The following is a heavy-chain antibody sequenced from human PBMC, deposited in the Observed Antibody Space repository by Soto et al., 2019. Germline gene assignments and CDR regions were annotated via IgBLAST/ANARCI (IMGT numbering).Heavy chain of an antibody. CDR1: GFTFSSYG. Sequence: GGSLRLSCAASGFTFSSYGMHWFRQAPGKGLEWVAVIWYDGSNKYYADSVKGRFTISRDNSKNTLYLQMNSLRAEDTAVYYCARDQDIVVVVAATLGAFDIWGQGTMVTVSS. J-gene: IGHJ3*02. D-gene: IGHD2-15*01. CDR2: IWYDGSNK. V-gene: IGHV3-33*01. CDR3: ARDQDIVVVVAATLGAFDI.